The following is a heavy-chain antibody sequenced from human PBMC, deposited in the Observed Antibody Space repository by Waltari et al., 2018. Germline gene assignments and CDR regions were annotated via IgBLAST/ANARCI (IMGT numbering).Heavy chain of an antibody. CDR2: INAGNGNT. CDR3: ARVSGSGRYFDL. Sequence: QVQLVQSGAEVKKPGASVKVSCKASGYTFTSYAMHWVRQAPGQRLEWMGWINAGNGNTKYSQKFQGRVTITRDTSASTAYMELSSLRSEDTAVYYCARVSGSGRYFDLWGRGTLVTVSS. V-gene: IGHV1-3*01. J-gene: IGHJ2*01. D-gene: IGHD3-10*01. CDR1: GYTFTSYA.